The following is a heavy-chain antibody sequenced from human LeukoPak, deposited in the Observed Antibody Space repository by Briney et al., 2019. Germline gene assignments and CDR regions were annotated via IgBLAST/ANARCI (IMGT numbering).Heavy chain of an antibody. J-gene: IGHJ6*03. D-gene: IGHD6-6*01. CDR1: GFTFSSYS. Sequence: PGRSLRLFRAASGFTFSSYSMHWVRQAPGKGLEWVAVISYDGRNKYYAHSVKGRLTIYRDNYKNKLYLQMNSLRAEDTAVYYCERRGYSSSSWDYYYYYMDVWGKGTTVTVSS. CDR3: ERRGYSSSSWDYYYYYMDV. CDR2: ISYDGRNK. V-gene: IGHV3-30*01.